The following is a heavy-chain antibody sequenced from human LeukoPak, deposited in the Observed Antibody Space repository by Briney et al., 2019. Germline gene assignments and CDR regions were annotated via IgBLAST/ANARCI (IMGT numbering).Heavy chain of an antibody. V-gene: IGHV1-69*06. CDR1: GGTFSSYA. J-gene: IGHJ4*02. Sequence: ASVKVSCKASGGTFSSYAISWVRQAPGQGLEWMGGIIPIFGTANYVQKFQGRVTITADKSTSTAYMELSSLRSEDTAVYYCARDDSGGSFFDYWGQGTLVTVSS. CDR2: IIPIFGTA. CDR3: ARDDSGGSFFDY. D-gene: IGHD2-15*01.